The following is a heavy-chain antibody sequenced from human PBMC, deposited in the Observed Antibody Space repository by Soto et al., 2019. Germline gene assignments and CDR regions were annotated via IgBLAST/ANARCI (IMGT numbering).Heavy chain of an antibody. D-gene: IGHD2-2*01. J-gene: IGHJ6*02. V-gene: IGHV3-33*01. CDR3: AREGRYCSSTSCYHHYGMDV. Sequence: QVQLVESRGGVVQPGRSLRLSCAAAGFTVSGYGMHGVRQAPGKGLECVAVIWYDGSNKYYADSVKGRFTISRDNSKNTLYLQMNSLRAEDTAVYYCAREGRYCSSTSCYHHYGMDVWGQGTTVTVSS. CDR2: IWYDGSNK. CDR1: GFTVSGYG.